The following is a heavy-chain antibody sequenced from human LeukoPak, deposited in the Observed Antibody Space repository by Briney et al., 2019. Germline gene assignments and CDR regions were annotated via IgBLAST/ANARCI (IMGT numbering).Heavy chain of an antibody. J-gene: IGHJ6*02. Sequence: PGRSLRLSCAASGFTFSSYGMHWVRQAPGKGLEWVAVIWYDGSNKYYADSVKGRFTISRDNSKNTLYLQMNSLRADDTAVYYCARGGYSYTWPPSYYYGMDVWGQGTTVTASS. V-gene: IGHV3-33*01. CDR1: GFTFSSYG. CDR3: ARGGYSYTWPPSYYYGMDV. D-gene: IGHD5-18*01. CDR2: IWYDGSNK.